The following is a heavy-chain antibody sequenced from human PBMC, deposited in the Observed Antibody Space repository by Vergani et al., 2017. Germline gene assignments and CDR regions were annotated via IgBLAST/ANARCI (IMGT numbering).Heavy chain of an antibody. CDR3: ARGIVVVTAIPEWFDP. J-gene: IGHJ5*02. V-gene: IGHV4-4*07. CDR1: GGSISSYY. Sequence: QVQLQESGPGLVKPSETLSLTCTVSGGSISSYYWSWIRQPAGKGLEWIGRIYTSGSTNYNPSLKSRVTMSVDTSKNQFSLKLSSVTAAETAVYYCARGIVVVTAIPEWFDPWGQGTLVTVSS. CDR2: IYTSGST. D-gene: IGHD2-21*02.